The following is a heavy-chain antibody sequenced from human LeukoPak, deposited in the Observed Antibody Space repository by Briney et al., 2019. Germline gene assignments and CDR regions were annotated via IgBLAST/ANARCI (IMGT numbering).Heavy chain of an antibody. J-gene: IGHJ4*02. Sequence: GGSLRRSCEAAGLTVSSYGMHWVRQAPGKGLEWVAVIWSDGSNKYYADSVKGRFAISRDNSKNTVWLQMNSLRAEDTAVYYCASAAGAYDNWGQGTLVTVSS. CDR1: GLTVSSYG. V-gene: IGHV3-33*01. CDR2: IWSDGSNK. D-gene: IGHD6-13*01. CDR3: ASAAGAYDN.